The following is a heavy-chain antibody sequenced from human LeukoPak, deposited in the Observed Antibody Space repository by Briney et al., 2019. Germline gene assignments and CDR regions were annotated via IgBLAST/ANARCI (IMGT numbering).Heavy chain of an antibody. CDR1: GGSISSGGYS. V-gene: IGHV4-30-4*07. Sequence: SQTLSLTCAVSGGSISSGGYSWSWIRQPPGKGLEWIGYIYYSGSTYYNPSLKSRVTISRDTSKNHFSLKLDSVTAADTAVYFCARDGPSVYFDYWGQGILVTVSS. J-gene: IGHJ4*02. CDR2: IYYSGST. CDR3: ARDGPSVYFDY.